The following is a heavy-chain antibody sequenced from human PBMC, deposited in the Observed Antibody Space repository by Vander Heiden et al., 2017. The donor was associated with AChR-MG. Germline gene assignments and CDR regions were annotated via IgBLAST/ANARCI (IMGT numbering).Heavy chain of an antibody. CDR2: MNPNSGNT. J-gene: IGHJ5*02. Sequence: QVQLVQSGAEVQKPGASVKVSCKAPGYTSTSYDINWVRQATGQGLEWMGWMNPNSGNTGYAQKFQGRVTMTRNTSISTAYMELSSLRSEDTAVYYCARGAPRGFALYCDSSGYYFSWGQGTLVTVSS. V-gene: IGHV1-8*01. D-gene: IGHD3-22*01. CDR1: GYTSTSYD. CDR3: ARGAPRGFALYCDSSGYYFS.